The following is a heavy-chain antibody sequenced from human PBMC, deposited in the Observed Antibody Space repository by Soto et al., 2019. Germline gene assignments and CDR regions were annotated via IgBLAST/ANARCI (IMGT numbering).Heavy chain of an antibody. V-gene: IGHV5-51*01. CDR1: GYNFSTYW. J-gene: IGHJ3*02. Sequence: REELQVSYKGSGYNFSTYWIGWVRQMPGKGLEWMGIIYPDDSESRYSPSFQGQVTISADESITTAYLQWGSLKASDTAMYYCAIHYHSGSYYWVFAIWARG. CDR3: AIHYHSGSYYWVFAI. CDR2: IYPDDSES. D-gene: IGHD1-26*01.